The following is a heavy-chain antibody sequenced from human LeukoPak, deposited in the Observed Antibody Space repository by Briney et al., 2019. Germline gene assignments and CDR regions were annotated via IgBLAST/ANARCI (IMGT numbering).Heavy chain of an antibody. CDR1: GGSISSYY. D-gene: IGHD2-15*01. CDR2: IYYSGST. CDR3: ARDRSSYCSGGSCWKTEHHYYYGMDV. V-gene: IGHV4-59*01. J-gene: IGHJ6*02. Sequence: SSETLSLTCTVSGGSISSYYWSWIRQPPGKGLEWIGYIYYSGSTNYNPSLKSRVTISVDTSKNQFSLKLSSVTAADTAVYYCARDRSSYCSGGSCWKTEHHYYYGMDVWGQGTTVTVSS.